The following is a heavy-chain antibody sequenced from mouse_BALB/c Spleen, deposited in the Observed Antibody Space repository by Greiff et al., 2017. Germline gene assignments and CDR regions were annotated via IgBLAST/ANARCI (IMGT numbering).Heavy chain of an antibody. D-gene: IGHD2-1*01. V-gene: IGHV5-9-4*01. CDR3: ARDQNYGNSIVFDY. Sequence: DVKLVESGGGLVKPGGSLKLSCAASGFTFSSYAMSWVRQSPEKRLEWVAEISSGGSYTYYPDTVTGRFTISRDNAKNTLYLEMSSLRSEDTAMYYCARDQNYGNSIVFDYWGQGTTLTVSS. CDR2: ISSGGSYT. CDR1: GFTFSSYA. J-gene: IGHJ2*01.